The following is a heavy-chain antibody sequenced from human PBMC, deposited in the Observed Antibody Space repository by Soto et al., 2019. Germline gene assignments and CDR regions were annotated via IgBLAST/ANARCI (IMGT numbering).Heavy chain of an antibody. CDR1: GGSISSYY. CDR2: GYYSGST. J-gene: IGHJ4*02. V-gene: IGHV4-59*08. Sequence: QVQLQESGPGLVKPSETLSLTCTVSGGSISSYYWSWIRQPPGKGLEWIGYGYYSGSTNYNPSLKGRVTISVDTSTSQFSLKLSSVTAADTAVYYCARLGSSWYLAHFDYWGQGTLVTVSS. CDR3: ARLGSSWYLAHFDY. D-gene: IGHD6-13*01.